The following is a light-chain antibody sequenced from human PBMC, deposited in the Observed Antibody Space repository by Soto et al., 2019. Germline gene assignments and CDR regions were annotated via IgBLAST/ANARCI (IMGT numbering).Light chain of an antibody. V-gene: IGLV1-40*01. Sequence: QSVLTQPPSVSGAPGQRVTISCTGSSSNIGAGYDVHWYQQLPGTAPKLLIYGNNNRPSGVPDRFSGSKSGTSASLAITGLQAEDEADYYCQSYDSSLSGFVVFGGGTKVTVL. CDR1: SSNIGAGYD. CDR3: QSYDSSLSGFVV. CDR2: GNN. J-gene: IGLJ2*01.